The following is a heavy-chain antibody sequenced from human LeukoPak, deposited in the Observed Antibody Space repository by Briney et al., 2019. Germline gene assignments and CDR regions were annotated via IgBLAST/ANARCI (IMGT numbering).Heavy chain of an antibody. CDR1: GFTFSSYA. D-gene: IGHD2-2*01. V-gene: IGHV3-23*01. Sequence: GGSLRLSCAASGFTFSSYAMSWVRQAPGKGLEWVSAISGSGGSTYYADSVKGRFTISRENSKNTLYLQMNSLRAEDTAVYYRAKDYCSSTSCYPPEEYFDYWGQGTLVTVSS. CDR2: ISGSGGST. CDR3: AKDYCSSTSCYPPEEYFDY. J-gene: IGHJ4*02.